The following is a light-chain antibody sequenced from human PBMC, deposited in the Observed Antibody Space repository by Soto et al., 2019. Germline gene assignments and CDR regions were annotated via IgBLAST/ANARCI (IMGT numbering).Light chain of an antibody. V-gene: IGKV1-9*01. CDR1: QVISSY. CDR2: AAS. J-gene: IGKJ4*01. CDR3: QQLNSYPLT. Sequence: DIQLTPSPSSLSASVGDRVTITCRASQVISSYLAWYQQKPGTAPKLLIYAASTLQSGVPSSFSGSGSVTDFTITISSIQPEDFATYFGQQLNSYPLTFGGGNKVEIK.